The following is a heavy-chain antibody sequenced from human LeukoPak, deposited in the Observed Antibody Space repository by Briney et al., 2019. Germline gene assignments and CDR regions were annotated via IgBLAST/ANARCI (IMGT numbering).Heavy chain of an antibody. CDR2: TSSSDAGK. D-gene: IGHD2-15*01. CDR1: GFTFSAYE. V-gene: IGHV3-23*01. J-gene: IGHJ4*02. CDR3: AKAPVTSCRGAFCYPFDS. Sequence: GGSLRLSCAASGFTFSAYEMNWVRQAPGKGLEWVSATSSSDAGKYYADSVRGRFTISRDNSRNTVYLQMNSLRAEDAAIYYCAKAPVTSCRGAFCYPFDSWGQGTRVTVSS.